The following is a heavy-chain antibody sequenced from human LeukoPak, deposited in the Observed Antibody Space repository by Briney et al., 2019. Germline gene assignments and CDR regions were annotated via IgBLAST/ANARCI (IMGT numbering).Heavy chain of an antibody. CDR1: GGTFSSYA. J-gene: IGHJ4*02. CDR3: ARDYSAGLDY. Sequence: ASVKVSCKASGGTFSSYAISWVRQAPGQGLEWMGWISAYNGNTNYAQKLQGRVTMTTDTSTSTAYMELRSLRSEDTAVYYCARDYSAGLDYWGQGTLVTVSS. CDR2: ISAYNGNT. V-gene: IGHV1-18*01. D-gene: IGHD6-13*01.